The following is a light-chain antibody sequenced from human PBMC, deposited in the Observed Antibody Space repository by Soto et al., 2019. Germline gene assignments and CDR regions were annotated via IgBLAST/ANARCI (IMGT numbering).Light chain of an antibody. J-gene: IGLJ3*02. V-gene: IGLV2-14*01. CDR3: SSYTNTNTWV. CDR2: EVT. CDR1: SSDVGGYNF. Sequence: QSALTQPASVSESPGQSITISCTGTSSDVGGYNFVSWYQQNPGDAPKLLIYEVTNQPSGVSNRFSGSKSGNTASLTISGLQAEDEADYYCSSYTNTNTWVFGGGTKLTVL.